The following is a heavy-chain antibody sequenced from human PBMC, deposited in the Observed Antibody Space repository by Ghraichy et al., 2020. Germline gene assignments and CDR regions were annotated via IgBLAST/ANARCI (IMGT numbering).Heavy chain of an antibody. CDR1: GGSISSYY. Sequence: SETLSLTCTVSGGSISSYYWSWIRQPPGKGLEWIGYIYTSGSTNYNPSLKSRVTISVDTSKNQFSLKLSSVTAADTAVYYCAGIEYSSSSGQVNWGQGTLVTVSS. CDR3: AGIEYSSSSGQVN. D-gene: IGHD6-6*01. V-gene: IGHV4-4*09. J-gene: IGHJ4*02. CDR2: IYTSGST.